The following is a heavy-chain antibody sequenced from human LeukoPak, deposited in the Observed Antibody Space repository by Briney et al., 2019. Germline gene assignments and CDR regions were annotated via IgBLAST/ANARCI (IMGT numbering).Heavy chain of an antibody. CDR1: GDSISNNNC. Sequence: SGTLSLTCAVFGDSISNNNCYGWVRQSPGKGLEWIGEICPRGGINYNPSLRSRVRITGDRPKNQFSLYVISVTAADSAIYYCARNGGFDQDVWGQGTTVTVSS. CDR2: ICPRGGI. V-gene: IGHV4-4*02. CDR3: ARNGGFDQDV. J-gene: IGHJ6*02. D-gene: IGHD4-23*01.